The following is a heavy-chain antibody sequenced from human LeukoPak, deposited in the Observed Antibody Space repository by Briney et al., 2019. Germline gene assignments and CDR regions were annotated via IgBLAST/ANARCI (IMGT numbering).Heavy chain of an antibody. CDR2: ISGSGGST. J-gene: IGHJ4*02. V-gene: IGHV3-23*01. Sequence: GSLSLSCAASGFTISSYAMSWVRQAPGKGLEWVSAISGSGGSTYYADSVKGRFTISIDNSKNPLYLQVNSLSAEDTAVYYSARFFGALGSRYFYRGEGTIV. CDR1: GFTISSYA. D-gene: IGHD6-13*01. CDR3: ARFFGALGSRYFY.